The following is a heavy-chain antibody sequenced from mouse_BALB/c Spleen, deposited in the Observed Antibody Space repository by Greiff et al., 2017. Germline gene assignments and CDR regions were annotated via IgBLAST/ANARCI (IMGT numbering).Heavy chain of an antibody. Sequence: VQLKQSGAGLVRPGASVKLSCAASGYTFTSYWLGWVRQSPGQGLEWIGDICPGGGYTHYPETVKGKVTLTADKSYSTAYMQLSSLTSEDSAVYFCASHPYGGSLYGFAYWGQGTPVTDSA. CDR1: GYTFTSYW. D-gene: IGHD1-1*02. CDR2: ICPGGGYT. V-gene: IGHV1-63*01. J-gene: IGHJ3*01. CDR3: ASHPYGGSLYGFAY.